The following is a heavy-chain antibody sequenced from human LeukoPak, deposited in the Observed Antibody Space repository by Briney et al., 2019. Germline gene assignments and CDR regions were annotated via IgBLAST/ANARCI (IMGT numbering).Heavy chain of an antibody. CDR3: AISRPYDYVWGSYRQYYFEY. CDR1: GFTVSSNY. CDR2: IYSGGST. V-gene: IGHV3-53*04. D-gene: IGHD3-16*02. Sequence: GGSLRLSCAASGFTVSSNYMSWVRQAPGKGLEWVSVIYSGGSTYYADSVKGRFTISRHNSKNTLYFKMNSLRAGDTAVYYCAISRPYDYVWGSYRQYYFEYWGQGTLVTVSS. J-gene: IGHJ4*02.